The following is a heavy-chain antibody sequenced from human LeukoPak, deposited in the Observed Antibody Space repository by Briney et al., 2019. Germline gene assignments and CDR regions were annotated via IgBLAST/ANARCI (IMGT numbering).Heavy chain of an antibody. J-gene: IGHJ4*02. CDR2: IRSKANNYAT. D-gene: IGHD5-24*01. CDR1: GFDFSGSA. V-gene: IGHV3-73*01. CDR3: SRLRDGLDY. Sequence: PGGSLKLSCTASGFDFSGSAMHWVRQASGKGLEWVGRIRSKANNYATAYAASLQGRFTISRDDSKNTAYLQMNSLKTEDTAVYYCSRLRDGLDYWGQGTLVTVSS.